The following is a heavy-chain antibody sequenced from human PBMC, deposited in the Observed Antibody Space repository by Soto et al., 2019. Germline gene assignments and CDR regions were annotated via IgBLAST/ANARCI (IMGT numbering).Heavy chain of an antibody. Sequence: SVKVSCKASGGTFSSYAISWVRQAPGQGLEWMGGIIPIFGTANYAQKLQGRVTMTTDTSTSTAYMELRSLRSDDTAVYYCARDLGGTTFDYWGQGTLVTVSS. CDR3: ARDLGGTTFDY. CDR1: GGTFSSYA. V-gene: IGHV1-69*05. CDR2: IIPIFGTA. J-gene: IGHJ4*02. D-gene: IGHD1-7*01.